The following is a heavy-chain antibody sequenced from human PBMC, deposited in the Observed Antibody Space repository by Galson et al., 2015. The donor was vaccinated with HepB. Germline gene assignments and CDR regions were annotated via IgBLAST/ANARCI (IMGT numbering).Heavy chain of an antibody. CDR3: ARDDPIFEPAAMVSRFDYYYGMDV. D-gene: IGHD2-2*01. CDR1: GGSISSSSYY. V-gene: IGHV4-39*07. Sequence: ETLSLTCTVSGGSISSSSYYWGWIRQPPGKGLEWIGSIYYSGSTYYNPSLKSRVTMSVDTSKNQFSLKLSSVTAADTAVYYCARDDPIFEPAAMVSRFDYYYGMDVWGQGTTVTVSS. CDR2: IYYSGST. J-gene: IGHJ6*02.